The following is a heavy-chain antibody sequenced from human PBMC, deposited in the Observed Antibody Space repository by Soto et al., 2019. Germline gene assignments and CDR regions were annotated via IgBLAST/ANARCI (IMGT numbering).Heavy chain of an antibody. CDR3: ALPPMVTRYYYGMDV. V-gene: IGHV1-69*02. CDR1: GGTFSSYT. CDR2: IIPILGIA. Sequence: QVQLVQSGAEVKKPGSSVKVSCKASGGTFSSYTISWVRQAPGQGLEWMGRIIPILGIANYAQKFQGRVTITADKSTSTAYMELSSLRSEDTAVYYRALPPMVTRYYYGMDVWGQGTTVTVSS. D-gene: IGHD5-18*01. J-gene: IGHJ6*02.